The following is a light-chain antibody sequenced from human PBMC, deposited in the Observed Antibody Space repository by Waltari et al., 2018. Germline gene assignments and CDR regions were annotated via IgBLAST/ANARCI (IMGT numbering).Light chain of an antibody. Sequence: QSVLTQPPSASGTPGQRVTISCSGSSSNIGSNYVYWYQQLPGTAPKLLIYRNDKRPSGVPDRFSVSKSGTSASLAISGLRSEDEANYYCAAWDDSLREVFGGGTRLTVL. CDR1: SSNIGSNY. J-gene: IGLJ3*02. V-gene: IGLV1-47*01. CDR2: RND. CDR3: AAWDDSLREV.